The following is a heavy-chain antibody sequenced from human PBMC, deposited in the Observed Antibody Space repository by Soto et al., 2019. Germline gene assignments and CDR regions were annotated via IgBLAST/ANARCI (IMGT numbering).Heavy chain of an antibody. CDR3: ARFRVDGDSVP. D-gene: IGHD4-17*01. CDR2: INSDGSST. J-gene: IGHJ5*02. V-gene: IGHV3-74*01. CDR1: GFAFSNYW. Sequence: EVQLVESGGGLVQPGGSLRLSCAASGFAFSNYWMHWVRQAPGKGLVWVSRINSDGSSTSYADSVRGRFTICRDNAENALYLQMNSLRAEDTAVYYCARFRVDGDSVPWGQGTLVTVSS.